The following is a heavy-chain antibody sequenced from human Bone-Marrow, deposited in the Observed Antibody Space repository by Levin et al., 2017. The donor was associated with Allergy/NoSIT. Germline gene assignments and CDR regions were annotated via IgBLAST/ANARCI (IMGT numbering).Heavy chain of an antibody. CDR1: GDRVSRDKTA. V-gene: IGHV6-1*01. D-gene: IGHD3-10*01. Sequence: PSETLSLTCAISGDRVSRDKTAWNWIRQSPSRGLEWLGRTYYRSKWYSEYAVSVKSRLIINSDTSKNQVSLQLKSVTPEDTAVYYCARGYYYMDVWDKGATVSVS. CDR3: ARGYYYMDV. J-gene: IGHJ6*03. CDR2: TYYRSKWYS.